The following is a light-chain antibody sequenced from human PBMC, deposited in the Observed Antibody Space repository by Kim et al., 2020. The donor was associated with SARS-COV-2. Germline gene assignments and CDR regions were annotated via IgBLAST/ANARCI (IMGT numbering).Light chain of an antibody. J-gene: IGKJ2*01. V-gene: IGKV3-20*01. CDR1: QSVRSKY. CDR3: QQHDNSLYT. Sequence: EIVLTQSPGTLSLSPGERATLSCRASQSVRSKYLAWYQQKPGQAPRLLIYGVSSRATGIPDRFSGSGSGTDFTLTISRLEPEDFAVYYCQQHDNSLYTFGQGTKLEI. CDR2: GVS.